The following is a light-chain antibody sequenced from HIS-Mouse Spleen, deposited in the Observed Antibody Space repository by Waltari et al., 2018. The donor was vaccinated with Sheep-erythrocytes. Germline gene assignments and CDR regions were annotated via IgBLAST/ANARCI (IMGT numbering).Light chain of an antibody. V-gene: IGLV2-23*01. Sequence: QSALTQPASVSGSPGQSITISCTGTSSDVGSYNLVSWYQQHPGKAPKLMLYAGSKRPYGVSNRFSGSKAGNTASLTISGLQAEDEADYYCCSYAGSSTPWVFGGGTKLTVL. CDR3: CSYAGSSTPWV. CDR2: AGS. CDR1: SSDVGSYNL. J-gene: IGLJ3*02.